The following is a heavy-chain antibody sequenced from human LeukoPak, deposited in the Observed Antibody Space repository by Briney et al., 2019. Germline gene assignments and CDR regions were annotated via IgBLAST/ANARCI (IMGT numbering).Heavy chain of an antibody. CDR2: INPNSGGT. V-gene: IGHV1-2*04. D-gene: IGHD6-19*01. J-gene: IGHJ2*01. CDR3: ARDQGSSGWYWYFDL. Sequence: ASVKVSCKASGGTFSSYAISWVRQAPGQGLEWMGWINPNSGGTNYAQKFQGWVTMTRDTSISTAYMELSRLRSDDTAVYYCARDQGSSGWYWYFDLWGRGTLVTVSS. CDR1: GGTFSSYA.